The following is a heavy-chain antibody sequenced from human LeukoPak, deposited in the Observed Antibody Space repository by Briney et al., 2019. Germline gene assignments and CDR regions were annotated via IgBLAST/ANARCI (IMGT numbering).Heavy chain of an antibody. V-gene: IGHV3-21*01. D-gene: IGHD6-19*01. CDR3: ARDTEQWLASFDY. CDR1: GFTVSSNY. Sequence: GGSLRLSCAASGFTVSSNYMNWVRQAPGKGLEWVSSISSSSSYIYYADSVKGRFTISRDNAKNSLYLQMNSLRAEDTAVYYCARDTEQWLASFDYWGQGTLVTVSS. CDR2: ISSSSSYI. J-gene: IGHJ4*02.